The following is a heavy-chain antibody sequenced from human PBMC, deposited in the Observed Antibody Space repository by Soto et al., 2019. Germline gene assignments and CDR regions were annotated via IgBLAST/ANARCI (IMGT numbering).Heavy chain of an antibody. V-gene: IGHV2-5*02. Sequence: QITLKESGPTLVKPTQTLTLTCTFSGFSLSTGGVGVGWIRQPPGKALEWLALIYWDDDKRYRPSLKSRLTTXKXTXXTQVVLRMTNMAPADTATYYCAHRRVGRSIYYFDYWGQGTLVTVSS. CDR1: GFSLSTGGVG. CDR3: AHRRVGRSIYYFDY. D-gene: IGHD1-26*01. CDR2: IYWDDDK. J-gene: IGHJ4*02.